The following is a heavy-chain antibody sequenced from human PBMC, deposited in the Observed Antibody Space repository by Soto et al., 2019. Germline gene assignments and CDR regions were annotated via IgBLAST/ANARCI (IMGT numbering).Heavy chain of an antibody. V-gene: IGHV3-30-3*01. CDR2: ISYDGSNK. D-gene: IGHD3-10*01. CDR1: GFTFSSYA. CDR3: ARSEGGSD. J-gene: IGHJ4*02. Sequence: QVQLVESGGGVVQPGRSLRLSCAASGFTFSSYAMHWVRQAPGKGLEWVAVISYDGSNKYYADSVKGRFTISRDNSKNTLYLQMNSLRAEDTAVYYCARSEGGSDWGQGTLVTVSS.